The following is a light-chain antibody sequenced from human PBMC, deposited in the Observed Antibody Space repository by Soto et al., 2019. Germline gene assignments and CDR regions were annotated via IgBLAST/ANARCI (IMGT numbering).Light chain of an antibody. CDR3: QQYNNWPPT. CDR2: GAS. V-gene: IGKV3-15*01. CDR1: QSVSSN. J-gene: IGKJ1*01. Sequence: EIVMTQSPATLSVSPGERATLSCRASQSVSSNLAWYQQKPGQAPRLLIYGASTRATGIPARFSGSGSGTEFTLTINSLQSEDFAVYYCQQYNNWPPTFGQGTRWIS.